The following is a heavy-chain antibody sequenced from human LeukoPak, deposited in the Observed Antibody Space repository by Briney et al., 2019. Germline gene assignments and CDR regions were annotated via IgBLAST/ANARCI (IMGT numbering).Heavy chain of an antibody. D-gene: IGHD3-10*01. CDR2: IYHSGST. Sequence: PSETLSLTCAVSGGSISSGGYSWSWIRQPPGKGLEWIGYIYHSGSTYYNPSLKSRVTISVDRSKNQFSLKLSSVTAADTAVYYCARDNPYYYGSGSFFGLDPWGQGTLVTVSS. CDR1: GGSISSGGYS. V-gene: IGHV4-30-2*01. J-gene: IGHJ5*02. CDR3: ARDNPYYYGSGSFFGLDP.